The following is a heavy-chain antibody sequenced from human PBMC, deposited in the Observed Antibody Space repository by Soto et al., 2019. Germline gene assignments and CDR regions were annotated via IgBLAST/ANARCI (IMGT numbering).Heavy chain of an antibody. J-gene: IGHJ4*02. V-gene: IGHV3-30-3*01. CDR3: ASEETSGEAAYDY. Sequence: QVQLVESGGGVVQPGRSLRLSCAASGFTFSSYAMHWVRQAPGKGLEWVAVISYDGSNKYYADSVKGRFTISIDNSKSSLYLKMTRVRAEDTAVYYCASEETSGEAAYDYWGQGTLVTVSS. D-gene: IGHD3-10*01. CDR2: ISYDGSNK. CDR1: GFTFSSYA.